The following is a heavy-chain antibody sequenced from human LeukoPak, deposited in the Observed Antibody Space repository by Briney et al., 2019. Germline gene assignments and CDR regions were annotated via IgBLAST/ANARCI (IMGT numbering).Heavy chain of an antibody. V-gene: IGHV4-4*02. CDR2: IYHSGST. Sequence: SETLSLTCAVSGGSISSSNWWSWVRQPPGKGLEWIGEIYHSGSTNYNPSLKSRVPISVDKSKNQFSLKLSSVTAADTAVYYCARDRYGSGSYKDYWGQGTLVTVSS. CDR1: GGSISSSNW. D-gene: IGHD3-10*01. J-gene: IGHJ4*02. CDR3: ARDRYGSGSYKDY.